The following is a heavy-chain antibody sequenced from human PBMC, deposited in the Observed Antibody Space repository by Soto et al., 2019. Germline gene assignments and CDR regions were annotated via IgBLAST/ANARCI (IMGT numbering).Heavy chain of an antibody. CDR3: ASGITMVRKGYYGMDV. J-gene: IGHJ6*02. V-gene: IGHV1-69*01. CDR1: GGTFSSYA. D-gene: IGHD3-10*01. Sequence: QVQLVQSGAEVKKPGSSVKVSCKASGGTFSSYAISWVRQAPGQGLEWMGGIIPIFSTANYAQKFQGRVTITADESTSTAYMELSSLRSEDTAVYYCASGITMVRKGYYGMDVWGQGTTVTVSS. CDR2: IIPIFSTA.